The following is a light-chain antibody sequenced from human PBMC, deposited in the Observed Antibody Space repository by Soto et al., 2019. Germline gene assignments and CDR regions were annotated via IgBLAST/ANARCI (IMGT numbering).Light chain of an antibody. CDR1: QSVSSSY. Sequence: EIVLTQSPGTLSLSPLEIATLSFRASQSVSSSYLAWYQQKPGQAPRLLIYGASSRATGIPDRFSGSGSGTDFTLTISRLEPEDFAVYYCQHYGTSWITFGQGTRLEI. V-gene: IGKV3-20*01. CDR2: GAS. CDR3: QHYGTSWIT. J-gene: IGKJ5*01.